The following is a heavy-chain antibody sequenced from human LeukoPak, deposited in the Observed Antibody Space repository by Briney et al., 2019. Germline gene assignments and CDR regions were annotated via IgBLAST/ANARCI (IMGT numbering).Heavy chain of an antibody. J-gene: IGHJ4*02. V-gene: IGHV3-9*01. Sequence: GRSLRLSCAASGFTFDDYAMHWVRQAPGKGLEWVSGISWNSGTIGYVDSVKGRFTISRDNAKTSLYLQMNSLRAEDTALYYCAKDIGYSYGVDYWGQGTLVTVSS. CDR1: GFTFDDYA. D-gene: IGHD5-18*01. CDR3: AKDIGYSYGVDY. CDR2: ISWNSGTI.